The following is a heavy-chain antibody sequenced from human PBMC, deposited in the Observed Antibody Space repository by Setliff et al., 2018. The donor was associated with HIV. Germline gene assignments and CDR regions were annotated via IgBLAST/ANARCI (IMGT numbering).Heavy chain of an antibody. V-gene: IGHV3-72*01. CDR1: GFTFGSYA. CDR3: ALMLWGVPY. J-gene: IGHJ4*02. D-gene: IGHD3-10*01. Sequence: PGGSLRLSCAASGFTFGSYAMHWVRQAPGKGLEWIGRSRSISEDYTTYYAASVKGRFSISRHDSENTLFLQMNSLSTEDTAVYYCALMLWGVPYWGRGTLVTVSS. CDR2: SRSISEDYTT.